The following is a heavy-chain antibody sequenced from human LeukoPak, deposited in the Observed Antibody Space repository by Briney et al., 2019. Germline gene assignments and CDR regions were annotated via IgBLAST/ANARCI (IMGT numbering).Heavy chain of an antibody. J-gene: IGHJ4*02. V-gene: IGHV3-30*12. Sequence: GGSLRLSCATSGFTFSSYGFHWVRQAPGKGLEWVAFVSIDGSQEYYADSVKGRFTISRDNSKDTLDLQMTSLRGDDTAVYYCVRDSGYDRYYFDLWGQGTLVIVSS. CDR3: VRDSGYDRYYFDL. CDR1: GFTFSSYG. D-gene: IGHD5-12*01. CDR2: VSIDGSQE.